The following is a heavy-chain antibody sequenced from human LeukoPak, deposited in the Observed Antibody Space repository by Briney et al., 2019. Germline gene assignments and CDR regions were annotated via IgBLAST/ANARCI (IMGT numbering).Heavy chain of an antibody. J-gene: IGHJ4*02. CDR1: GFTFSSYS. Sequence: GGSLRLSCAASGFTFSSYSMNWVRQAPGKGLEWVSYISSSSSTIYYADSVKGRFTISRDNAKNSLYLQMNSLRAEDTAVYYCARPPIDSYGYPLDYWGQGTLVTVSS. CDR2: ISSSSSTI. CDR3: ARPPIDSYGYPLDY. D-gene: IGHD5-18*01. V-gene: IGHV3-48*01.